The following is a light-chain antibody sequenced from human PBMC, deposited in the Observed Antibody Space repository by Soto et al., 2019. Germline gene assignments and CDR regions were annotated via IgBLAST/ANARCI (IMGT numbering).Light chain of an antibody. CDR2: END. J-gene: IGLJ2*01. CDR1: SSNIGNNY. V-gene: IGLV1-51*01. Sequence: QSVLTQPPSVSAAAGQRVTISCSGSSSNIGNNYISWFQQFPGRAPKLLIYENDKRPSGIPDRFSASKTGTSGTLVIAGLQTGDEATYYCGTWDSSLLAVLFGGGTKLTVL. CDR3: GTWDSSLLAVL.